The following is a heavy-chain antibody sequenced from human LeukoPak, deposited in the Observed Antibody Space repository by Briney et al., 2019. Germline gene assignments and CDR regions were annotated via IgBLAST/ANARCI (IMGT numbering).Heavy chain of an antibody. J-gene: IGHJ4*02. D-gene: IGHD4-17*01. V-gene: IGHV4-34*01. CDR1: GGSFSGYY. CDR2: INHSGST. CDR3: ARGNDGTVTTLGDY. Sequence: TSETLSLTCAVYGGSFSGYYWSWIRQPPGKGLEWIGEINHSGSTNYNPSLKSRVTIPVDTSKNQFSLKLSSVTAADTAVYYCARGNDGTVTTLGDYWGQGTLVTVSS.